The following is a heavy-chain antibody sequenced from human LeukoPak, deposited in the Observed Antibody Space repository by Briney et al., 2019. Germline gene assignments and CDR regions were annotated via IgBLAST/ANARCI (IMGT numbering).Heavy chain of an antibody. V-gene: IGHV3-7*01. J-gene: IGHJ6*03. CDR1: GFTFSSYW. Sequence: GGSLRLSCAASGFTFSSYWMSWVRQAPGKGLEWVANIKQDGSEKSYVDSVKGRFTIPRDNAKNSLYLQMNSLRAEDTAVYYYARVEEGYGSGRRENYYYYYMDVWGKGTTVTISS. D-gene: IGHD3-10*01. CDR2: IKQDGSEK. CDR3: ARVEEGYGSGRRENYYYYYMDV.